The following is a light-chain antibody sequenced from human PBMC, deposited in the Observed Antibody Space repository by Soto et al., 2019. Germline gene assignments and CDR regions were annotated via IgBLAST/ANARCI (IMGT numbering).Light chain of an antibody. CDR1: RSDIGDSNF. Sequence: QSALTQPASVSGSPGQSATISCTGPRSDIGDSNFISWYQHSPGKAPRLLIYEVNNRPSGVSRRFSGSKAGNTASLTISGLLEDDEADYFCASFRSGTILVFGSGTKLTVL. J-gene: IGLJ2*01. CDR2: EVN. CDR3: ASFRSGTILV. V-gene: IGLV2-14*01.